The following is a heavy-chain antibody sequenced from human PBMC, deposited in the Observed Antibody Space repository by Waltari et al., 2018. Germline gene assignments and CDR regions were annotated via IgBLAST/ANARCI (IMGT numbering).Heavy chain of an antibody. CDR3: ARVSPLSRGPFDI. CDR2: IYYSGST. J-gene: IGHJ3*02. V-gene: IGHV4-59*11. CDR1: GGSISSHY. Sequence: QVQLQESGPGLVKPSETLSLPCTVSGGSISSHYWSWIRPPPGKGLEWIGYIYYSGSTNYSPSLKGRVTISVDTSKNQFSLRRSSVTAADTAVYYCARVSPLSRGPFDIWGQGTMVTVSS.